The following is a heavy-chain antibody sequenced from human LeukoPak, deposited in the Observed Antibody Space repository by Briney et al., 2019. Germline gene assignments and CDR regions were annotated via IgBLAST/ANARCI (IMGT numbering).Heavy chain of an antibody. CDR1: EFTFSSYA. J-gene: IGHJ5*02. CDR3: ARVPSYLAARPGGWFDP. Sequence: GGSLRLSCTASEFTFSSYAMSWVRQAPGQGLEWMGWISAYNGNTNYAQKLQGRVTMTTDTSTSTAYMELRSLRSDDTAVYYCARVPSYLAARPGGWFDPWGQGTLVTVSS. D-gene: IGHD6-6*01. CDR2: ISAYNGNT. V-gene: IGHV1-18*01.